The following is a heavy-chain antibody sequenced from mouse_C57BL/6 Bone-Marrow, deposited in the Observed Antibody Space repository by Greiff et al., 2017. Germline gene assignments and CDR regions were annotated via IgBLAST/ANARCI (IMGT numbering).Heavy chain of an antibody. CDR2: INPNNGGT. CDR1: GYTFTDYN. CDR3: ARHYYGSSYYWYFDV. V-gene: IGHV1-18*01. Sequence: VQLQQSGPELVKPGASVKIPCKASGYTFTDYNMDWVKQSHGKSLEWIGDINPNNGGTIYNQKFKGKATLTVDKSSSTAYMELRSLTSEDTAVYYCARHYYGSSYYWYFDVWGTVTTVTVTS. J-gene: IGHJ1*03. D-gene: IGHD1-1*01.